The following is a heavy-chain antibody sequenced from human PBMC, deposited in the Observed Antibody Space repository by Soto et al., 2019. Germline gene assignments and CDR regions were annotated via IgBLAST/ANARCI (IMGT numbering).Heavy chain of an antibody. Sequence: EGSLRLSCAASGFTFSSYAMHWVRQAPGKGLEWVAVISYDGSNKYYADSVKGRFTISRDNSKNTLYLQMNSLRAEDTAVYYCARDIRGRYSYGGRPKPPDDWRQGTLVTVSS. D-gene: IGHD5-18*01. CDR2: ISYDGSNK. CDR3: ARDIRGRYSYGGRPKPPDD. J-gene: IGHJ4*02. CDR1: GFTFSSYA. V-gene: IGHV3-30-3*01.